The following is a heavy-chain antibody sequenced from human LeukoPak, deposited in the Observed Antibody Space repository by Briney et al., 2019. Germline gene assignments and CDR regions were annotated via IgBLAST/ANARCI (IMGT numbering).Heavy chain of an antibody. Sequence: ASVKVSCKTSGYTFASYGIIWVRQAPGQGLEWMGWISAYSGNTNYAQKLQGRATLTTDTSTSTAYMELKSLRSDDTAVYYCARAPRGYSYGYGGYWGQGTLVTVPS. D-gene: IGHD5-18*01. CDR1: GYTFASYG. V-gene: IGHV1-18*04. CDR3: ARAPRGYSYGYGGY. CDR2: ISAYSGNT. J-gene: IGHJ4*02.